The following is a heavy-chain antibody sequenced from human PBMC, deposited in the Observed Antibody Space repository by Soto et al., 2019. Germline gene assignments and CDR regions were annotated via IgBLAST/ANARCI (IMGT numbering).Heavy chain of an antibody. CDR1: GFTFHDHS. D-gene: IGHD6-19*01. CDR2: INWDGSNK. J-gene: IGHJ4*02. Sequence: PGGSLRLSCADSGFTFHDHSMHWVRQAPGKGLEWVSLINWDGSNKYYADSVKGRFTISRDNSKNSLYLQMNSLRSEDTALYYCTKEAGTIYFDYWGQGALVTVSS. CDR3: TKEAGTIYFDY. V-gene: IGHV3-43*01.